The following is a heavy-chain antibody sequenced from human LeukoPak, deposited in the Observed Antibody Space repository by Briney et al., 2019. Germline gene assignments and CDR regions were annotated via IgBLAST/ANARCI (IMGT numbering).Heavy chain of an antibody. D-gene: IGHD6-19*01. J-gene: IGHJ4*02. Sequence: SETLSLTCTVSGGSISSSSYYWGWIRQPPGKGLEWIGSIYYSGSTYYNPSLKSRVTISVDTSKNQFSLKLSSVTAADTAVYYCASAVAGSIDYWGQGTLVTVSS. CDR2: IYYSGST. CDR1: GGSISSSSYY. V-gene: IGHV4-39*01. CDR3: ASAVAGSIDY.